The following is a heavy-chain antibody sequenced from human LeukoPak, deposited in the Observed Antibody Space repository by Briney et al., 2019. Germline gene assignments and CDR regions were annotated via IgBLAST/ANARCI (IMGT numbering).Heavy chain of an antibody. D-gene: IGHD5-12*01. V-gene: IGHV4-30-4*01. CDR1: GGSISSGDYY. Sequence: SETLSLTCTVSGGSISSGDYYWSWLRQPPGKGLEWIGYIYYSGSTYYNPSLKSRVTISVDTSKNQFSLKLSSVTAADTAVYYCARHGVATGVAHFDYWGQGTLVTVSS. J-gene: IGHJ4*02. CDR3: ARHGVATGVAHFDY. CDR2: IYYSGST.